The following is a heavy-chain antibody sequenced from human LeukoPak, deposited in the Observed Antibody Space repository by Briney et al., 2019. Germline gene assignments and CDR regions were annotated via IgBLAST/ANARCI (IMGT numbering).Heavy chain of an antibody. CDR1: GGSISSSSYY. CDR3: ASRITMRVSLGYFDL. CDR2: IYYSGTT. D-gene: IGHD3-22*01. V-gene: IGHV4-39*07. J-gene: IGHJ2*01. Sequence: TSETLSLTCTVSGGSISSSSYYWGWIRQPPGKGLEWIGSIYYSGTTYYNPSLKSRVTISVDKSKNQFSLKLSSVTAADTAVYYCASRITMRVSLGYFDLWGRGTLVTVSS.